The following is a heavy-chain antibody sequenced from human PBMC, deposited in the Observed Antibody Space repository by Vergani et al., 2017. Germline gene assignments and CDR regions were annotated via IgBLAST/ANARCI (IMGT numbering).Heavy chain of an antibody. Sequence: EMQLVESGGGLVPPGRSLRLSCAASGFSFGDYAMTWVRQAPGKGLEWVAFIRNKAYGGTTEYAASVKGRFTISRDDSKRLAYLQLGGLKTEDTAVYVCSRGRGYSFGYSDYWGQGTLVTVSS. J-gene: IGHJ4*02. CDR3: SRGRGYSFGYSDY. CDR2: IRNKAYGGTT. CDR1: GFSFGDYA. V-gene: IGHV3-49*04. D-gene: IGHD5-18*01.